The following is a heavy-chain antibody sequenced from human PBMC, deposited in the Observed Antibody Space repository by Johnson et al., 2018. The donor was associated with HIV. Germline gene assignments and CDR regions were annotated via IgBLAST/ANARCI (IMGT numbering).Heavy chain of an antibody. CDR2: ISYDGSNK. V-gene: IGHV3-30*14. D-gene: IGHD5-18*01. J-gene: IGHJ3*02. CDR1: GFTFSSYA. Sequence: QMQLVESGGGVVRPGGSLRLSCAASGFTFSSYAMHWVRQAPGKGLEWVAVISYDGSNKYYADSVKGRFTISRDNSKNTLYLQMNSLKAEDTAVYYCARESSAGEYSYGIIWGQGTMVTVSS. CDR3: ARESSAGEYSYGII.